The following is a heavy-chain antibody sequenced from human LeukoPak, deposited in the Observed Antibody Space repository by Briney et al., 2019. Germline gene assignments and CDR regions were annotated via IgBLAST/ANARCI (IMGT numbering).Heavy chain of an antibody. J-gene: IGHJ4*02. CDR1: GFTFSSYG. CDR2: ISYDGSSK. D-gene: IGHD1-1*01. CDR3: AKPPATTHNTDY. Sequence: PGRSLRLSCAASGFTFSSYGMHWVRQAPGKGLEWVAVISYDGSSKYYADSVKGRFTISRDNSKNTLYLQMNSLRAEDTAVYYCAKPPATTHNTDYWGQGTLVTVSS. V-gene: IGHV3-30*18.